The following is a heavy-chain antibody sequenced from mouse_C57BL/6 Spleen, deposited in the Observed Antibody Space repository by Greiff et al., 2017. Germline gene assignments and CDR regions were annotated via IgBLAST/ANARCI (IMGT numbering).Heavy chain of an antibody. CDR1: GYTFTDYY. V-gene: IGHV1-26*01. CDR3: ASPYDYDSFDY. J-gene: IGHJ2*01. D-gene: IGHD2-4*01. Sequence: VQLQQSGPELVKPGASVKISCKASGYTFTDYYMNWVKQSHGKSLEWIGDINPNNGGTSYNQKFKGKATLTVDKSSSTAYMELRSLTSEDSAVYYCASPYDYDSFDYWGQGTTLTVSS. CDR2: INPNNGGT.